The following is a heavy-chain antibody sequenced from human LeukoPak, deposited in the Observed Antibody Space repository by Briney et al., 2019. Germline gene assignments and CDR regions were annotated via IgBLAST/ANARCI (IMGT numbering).Heavy chain of an antibody. CDR1: GATFSSYT. D-gene: IGHD1-1*01. V-gene: IGHV1-69*04. CDR3: ARETTDRWFDP. Sequence: SVKVSCKVSGATFSSYTISWLRQAPGQGREWLGRTISILGIANYAQNFQGRVPTTADKSPTTAYMGLGSVRSEDTAVIYCARETTDRWFDPWGQGTLVTVSS. J-gene: IGHJ5*02. CDR2: TISILGIA.